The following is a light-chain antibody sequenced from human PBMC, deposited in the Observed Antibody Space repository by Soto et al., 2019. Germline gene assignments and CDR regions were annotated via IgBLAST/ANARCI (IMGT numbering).Light chain of an antibody. V-gene: IGLV1-40*01. CDR3: QSFDITLSGV. Sequence: QSVLTQPPSVSWAPGQTVTISCTGSSSNIGAGYDVHWYRQVPGTAPKVLIYADTNRPSGVSGRFSASKSGASASLVITDLQAEDEADYYCQSFDITLSGVFGGGTQLTVL. CDR2: ADT. CDR1: SSNIGAGYD. J-gene: IGLJ2*01.